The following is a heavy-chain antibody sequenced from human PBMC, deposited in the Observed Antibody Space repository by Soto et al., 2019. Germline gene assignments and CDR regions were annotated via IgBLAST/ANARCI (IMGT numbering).Heavy chain of an antibody. CDR1: GFTFNSAW. J-gene: IGHJ4*02. CDR3: TTDIGTYYYDSSGPKGDDY. CDR2: LKGKSVGGTT. V-gene: IGHV3-15*07. Sequence: SCATYGFTFNSAWMSWVRQTPGKGLEWVGRLKGKSVGGTTDYAAPVKGRFTISRDDSKNTLYLQMNSLKTEDTAVYYCTTDIGTYYYDSSGPKGDDYWGQGTLVTVSS. D-gene: IGHD3-22*01.